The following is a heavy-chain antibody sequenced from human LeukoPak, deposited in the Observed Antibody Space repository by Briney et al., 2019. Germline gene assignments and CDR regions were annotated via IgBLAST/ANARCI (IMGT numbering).Heavy chain of an antibody. Sequence: PSETLSLTCSVSGVSINTYYWIWIRQPPAKGLEWMGFFSYSGSTKYNPSLKSRVTMSVDTSKNQFSLKLSSVTAADTAVYYCARMYSGTSYYFDYWGQGTLVTVSS. D-gene: IGHD1-26*01. CDR3: ARMYSGTSYYFDY. CDR1: GVSINTYY. CDR2: FSYSGST. J-gene: IGHJ4*02. V-gene: IGHV4-59*01.